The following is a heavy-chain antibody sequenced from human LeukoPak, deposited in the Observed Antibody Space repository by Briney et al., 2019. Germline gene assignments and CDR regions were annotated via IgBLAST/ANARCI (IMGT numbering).Heavy chain of an antibody. D-gene: IGHD3-10*01. CDR3: ARLQSGPGSSSHVLG. CDR2: INSDGSST. Sequence: GGSLRLSCAASGFTFSSYWMLWVRQAPGKGLVWVSRINSDGSSTTYADSVRGRFTIFRDNAKNTLYLQMNSLRAEDTAVYYCARLQSGPGSSSHVLGWGQGTLVTVSS. CDR1: GFTFSSYW. V-gene: IGHV3-74*01. J-gene: IGHJ4*02.